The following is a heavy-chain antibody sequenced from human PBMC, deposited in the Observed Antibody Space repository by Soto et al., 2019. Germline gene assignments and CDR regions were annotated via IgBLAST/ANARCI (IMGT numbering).Heavy chain of an antibody. CDR3: ARLQAAAGDNDLTFDY. V-gene: IGHV5-10-1*01. CDR1: GYSFTSYW. J-gene: IGHJ4*02. D-gene: IGHD6-13*01. CDR2: IDPSDSYT. Sequence: EVQLVQSGAEVKKPGESLWISCKGSGYSFTSYWISWVCQMPGKGLEWMGRIDPSDSYTNYSPSFQGHVTISADKPISTAYLQWSRLQASDTAMYYCARLQAAAGDNDLTFDYWGQGTLVTVSS.